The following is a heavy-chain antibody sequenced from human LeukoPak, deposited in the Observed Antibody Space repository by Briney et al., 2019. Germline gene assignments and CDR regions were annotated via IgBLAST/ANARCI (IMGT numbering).Heavy chain of an antibody. CDR3: ARNGGGLDY. D-gene: IGHD3-16*01. CDR2: ITGSGGAV. J-gene: IGHJ4*02. V-gene: IGHV3-48*03. Sequence: GGSLRLSCAASEFTFSSYDIIWVRQAPGKGLEWVSWITGSGGAVKYTDSMKGRFTISRDNAKKSVYLQMNSLRVEDTAVYYCARNGGGLDYWGQGTLVTVSS. CDR1: EFTFSSYD.